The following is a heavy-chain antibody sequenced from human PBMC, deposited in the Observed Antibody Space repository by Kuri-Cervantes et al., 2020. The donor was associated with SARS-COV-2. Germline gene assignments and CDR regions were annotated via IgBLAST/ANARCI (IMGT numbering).Heavy chain of an antibody. D-gene: IGHD3-10*02. CDR2: IFWNNNQ. J-gene: IGHJ3*02. CDR3: AHSWYTSVHDYYVYAFDM. Sequence: SGPTLVKPTQTLTLTCTFSGFSLTTIGVGVGWVRQPPGEALEWLALIFWNNNQRYSPSLESRLSITKDTSKNQVILTMINVDPVDTATYYCAHSWYTSVHDYYVYAFDMWGPGTTVTVSS. V-gene: IGHV2-5*01. CDR1: GFSLTTIGVG.